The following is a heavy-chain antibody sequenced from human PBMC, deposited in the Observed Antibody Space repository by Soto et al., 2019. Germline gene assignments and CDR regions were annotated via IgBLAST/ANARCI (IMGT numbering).Heavy chain of an antibody. J-gene: IGHJ4*02. CDR2: IFSNDEK. Sequence: QVTLKESGPVLVKPTETLTLTCTVSGFSLSNARMGVSWIRQPPGKALEWLAHIFSNDEKSYSTSLRASLTISTDTSKGQVVLTMTNVDPVDTATYYCTRVRGYSYGPYYFDYWGQGTLVTVSS. D-gene: IGHD5-18*01. CDR3: TRVRGYSYGPYYFDY. V-gene: IGHV2-26*01. CDR1: GFSLSNARMG.